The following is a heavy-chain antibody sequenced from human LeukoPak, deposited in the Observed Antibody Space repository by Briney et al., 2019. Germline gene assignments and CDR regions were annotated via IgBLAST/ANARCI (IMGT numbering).Heavy chain of an antibody. CDR3: AKRERERISWYFFDY. Sequence: GGSLRLSCAASGFTFSNYAMTWVRQAPGEGLEWVSAIGSSGSSIYYADSVKGRFTISRDNSKNTLYLQMNSLGAEDTALYYCAKRERERISWYFFDYWGQGTLVTVSS. V-gene: IGHV3-23*01. J-gene: IGHJ4*02. CDR1: GFTFSNYA. D-gene: IGHD6-13*01. CDR2: IGSSGSSI.